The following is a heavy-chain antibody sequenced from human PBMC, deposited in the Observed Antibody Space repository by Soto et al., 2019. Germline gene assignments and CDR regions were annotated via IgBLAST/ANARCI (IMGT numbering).Heavy chain of an antibody. Sequence: EVQVVESGGGLVQPGGSLRLSCAASGFTVSSNYMSWVRQAPGKGLEWVSIIYSGDSKYYADSVKGRFTISRHISKTALDLQMSSLRVEDTAVYYCAIPRRADDTFDVWGQGTVVTVSS. J-gene: IGHJ3*01. CDR2: IYSGDSK. CDR3: AIPRRADDTFDV. CDR1: GFTVSSNY. V-gene: IGHV3-53*04.